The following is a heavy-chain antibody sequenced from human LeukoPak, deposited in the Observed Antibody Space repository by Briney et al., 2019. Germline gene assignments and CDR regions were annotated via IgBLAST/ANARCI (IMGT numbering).Heavy chain of an antibody. CDR2: INPNSGDT. CDR1: GYTFTSYD. J-gene: IGHJ4*02. Sequence: GASVKVSCKASGYTFTSYDINWVRQAPGQGLEWMGRINPNSGDTNYAQKFQGRVTMTRGTSISTAYMELSRLRSDDTAVYYCARDLATHPDYWGQGTLVTVSS. V-gene: IGHV1-2*06. CDR3: ARDLATHPDY.